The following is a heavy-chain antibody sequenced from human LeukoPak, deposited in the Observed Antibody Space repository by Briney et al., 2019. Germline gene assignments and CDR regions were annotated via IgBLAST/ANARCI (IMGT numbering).Heavy chain of an antibody. V-gene: IGHV3-23*01. Sequence: GGSLRLSCAASGFTFSSYAMSWVRQAPGKGLEWVSAISGSGGSTYYADSVKGRFTISRDNSKNTLYLQMNSLRAEDTAVYYCARLVRGGLLQPFDYWGQGTLVTVSS. J-gene: IGHJ4*02. CDR1: GFTFSSYA. CDR2: ISGSGGST. CDR3: ARLVRGGLLQPFDY. D-gene: IGHD3-9*01.